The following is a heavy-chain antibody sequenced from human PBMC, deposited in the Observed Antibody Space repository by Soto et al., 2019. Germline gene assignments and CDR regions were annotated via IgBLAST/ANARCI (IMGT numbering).Heavy chain of an antibody. CDR1: GFTFSDHY. CDR2: TRNKANSYTT. V-gene: IGHV3-72*01. CDR3: ANLQSLPLDV. D-gene: IGHD1-1*01. Sequence: GGSLRLSCAASGFTFSDHYMDWVRQAPGKGLEWVGRTRNKANSYTTEYAASVKGRFTISRDDSKNSLYLQMNSLKTEDTAVYYCANLQSLPLDVWGKGTTVTVSS. J-gene: IGHJ6*04.